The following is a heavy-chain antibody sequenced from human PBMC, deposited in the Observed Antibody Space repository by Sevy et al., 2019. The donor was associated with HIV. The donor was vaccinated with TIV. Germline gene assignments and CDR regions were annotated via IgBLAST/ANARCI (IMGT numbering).Heavy chain of an antibody. Sequence: GGSLRLSCAASGFTFSRYWMSWVRQTPGKGLEWVANIKQDGSEKYYVDSVKGRFTISRDNAKNSLYLQMNSLRAEDTAVYYCARVRGDSSGYHLDYWGQGTLVTVSS. J-gene: IGHJ4*02. V-gene: IGHV3-7*01. CDR1: GFTFSRYW. D-gene: IGHD3-22*01. CDR2: IKQDGSEK. CDR3: ARVRGDSSGYHLDY.